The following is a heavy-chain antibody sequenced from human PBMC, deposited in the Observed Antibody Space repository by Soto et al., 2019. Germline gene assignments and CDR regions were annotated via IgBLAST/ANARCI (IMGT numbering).Heavy chain of an antibody. CDR1: GGTFSSYA. V-gene: IGHV1-69*12. J-gene: IGHJ6*02. CDR2: IIPIFGTA. CDR3: ARHPPAVYYYGMDV. Sequence: QVQLVQSGAEVKKPGSSVKVSCKASGGTFSSYAISWVRQAPGQGLEWMGGIIPIFGTANYAQKFQGRVTITADESTSTAYMELNSLRSEDTAVYYCARHPPAVYYYGMDVWGQGTTVTVSS.